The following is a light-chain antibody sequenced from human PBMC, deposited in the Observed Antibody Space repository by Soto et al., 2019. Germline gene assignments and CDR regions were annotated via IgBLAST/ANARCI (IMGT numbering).Light chain of an antibody. CDR2: DAS. J-gene: IGKJ4*01. CDR1: QSIGSY. CDR3: QQRSNWLT. V-gene: IGKV3-11*01. Sequence: EIVLTQSPATLSLSPGERATLSCRASQSIGSYLAWYQQKPGQAPSLLIYDASNRATGIPARFSGSGSGTEFTLTISSLEPEDFAVYYCQQRSNWLTFGGGTKVDIK.